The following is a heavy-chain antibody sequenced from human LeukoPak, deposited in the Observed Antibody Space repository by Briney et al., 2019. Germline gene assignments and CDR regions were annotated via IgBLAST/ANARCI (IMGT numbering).Heavy chain of an antibody. CDR3: AKWSVVGATPSDAFDI. CDR1: GFSFNAYG. V-gene: IGHV3-30*18. D-gene: IGHD1-26*01. CDR2: ITYDGRSA. J-gene: IGHJ3*02. Sequence: GGSLRLSCFASGFSFNAYGMHCVRQAPGKGLEWVAAITYDGRSAYYLDSEKGRFTISRDNPKNTLSLQMNSLRAEDTAVYYCAKWSVVGATPSDAFDICGQGTMVTVSS.